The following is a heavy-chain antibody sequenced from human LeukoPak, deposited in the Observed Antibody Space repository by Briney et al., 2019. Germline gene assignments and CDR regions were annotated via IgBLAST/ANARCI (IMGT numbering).Heavy chain of an antibody. CDR2: ISYDGSNK. Sequence: PGGSLRLSCAASGFTFSSYGMHWVRQAPGKGLEWVAVISYDGSNKYYADSVKGRFTISRDNSKNTLYLQMNSRRAEDTAVYYCAKDTRSSGLDLPDYWGQGTLVTVSS. J-gene: IGHJ4*02. V-gene: IGHV3-30*18. D-gene: IGHD6-19*01. CDR3: AKDTRSSGLDLPDY. CDR1: GFTFSSYG.